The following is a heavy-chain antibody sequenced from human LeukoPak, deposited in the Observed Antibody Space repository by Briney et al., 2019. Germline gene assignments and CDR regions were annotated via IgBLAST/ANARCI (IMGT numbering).Heavy chain of an antibody. CDR3: ARVLPSYYGSGSYYNGPFDY. V-gene: IGHV3-7*01. J-gene: IGHJ4*02. Sequence: PGGSLRLSCAASGFTFSSYWMSWVRQAPGKGLEWVANIKQDGSEKYYVDSVKGRFTISRDNAKNSLYLQMNSLRAEDTAVYYCARVLPSYYGSGSYYNGPFDYWGQGTLVTVSS. CDR2: IKQDGSEK. D-gene: IGHD3-10*01. CDR1: GFTFSSYW.